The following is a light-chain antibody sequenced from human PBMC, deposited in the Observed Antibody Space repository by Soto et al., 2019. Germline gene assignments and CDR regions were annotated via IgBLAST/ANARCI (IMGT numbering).Light chain of an antibody. J-gene: IGKJ1*01. CDR1: QSVSSSY. CDR2: DSS. Sequence: ERASLSCRASQSVSSSYLVWYQQKPGQAPRLLIYDSSSRATGIPDRFSGSGSGTDFTLTISRLEPEDFAVYYCQQYGSSPPNTCGQGTKVDIK. CDR3: QQYGSSPPNT. V-gene: IGKV3-20*01.